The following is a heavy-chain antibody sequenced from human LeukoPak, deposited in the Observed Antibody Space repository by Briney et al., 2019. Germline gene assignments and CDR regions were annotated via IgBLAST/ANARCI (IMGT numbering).Heavy chain of an antibody. V-gene: IGHV3-20*01. CDR1: GFPFGSYG. CDR2: INWNGGSI. Sequence: GGSLRLSCAISGFPFGSYGMSWVRQVPGRGLEWVSSINWNGGSIAYADSVKGRFMVSRDNAKNFLYLQMNSLRAEDTGLYHCVMSPYDFWSGYFLRWGQGTLVTVSS. CDR3: VMSPYDFWSGYFLR. J-gene: IGHJ4*02. D-gene: IGHD3/OR15-3a*01.